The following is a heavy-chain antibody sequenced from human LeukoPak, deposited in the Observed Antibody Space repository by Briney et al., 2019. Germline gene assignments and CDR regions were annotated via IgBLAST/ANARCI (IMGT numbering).Heavy chain of an antibody. CDR1: GFTFSSYA. V-gene: IGHV3-23*01. CDR3: AKDGSDCSGGSCYHYFDY. D-gene: IGHD2-15*01. Sequence: GGSLRLSCAASGFTFSSYAMSWVRQASGKGLEWVSAISGSGGSTYYADSVKGRFTISRDNSKNTLYLQMNSLRAEDTAVYYCAKDGSDCSGGSCYHYFDYWGQGTLVTVSS. J-gene: IGHJ4*02. CDR2: ISGSGGST.